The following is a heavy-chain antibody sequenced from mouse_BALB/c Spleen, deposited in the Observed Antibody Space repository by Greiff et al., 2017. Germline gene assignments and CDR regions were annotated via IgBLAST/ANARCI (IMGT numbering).Heavy chain of an antibody. CDR3: ARVYDGYPAWFAY. V-gene: IGHV5-9-4*01. CDR1: GFTFSSYA. D-gene: IGHD2-3*01. Sequence: EVKLQESGGGLVKPGGSLKLSCAASGFTFSSYAMSWVRQSPEKRLEWVAEISSGGSYTYYPDTVTGRFTISRDNAKNTLYLEMSSLRSEDTAMYYCARVYDGYPAWFAYWGQGTLVTVS. CDR2: ISSGGSYT. J-gene: IGHJ3*01.